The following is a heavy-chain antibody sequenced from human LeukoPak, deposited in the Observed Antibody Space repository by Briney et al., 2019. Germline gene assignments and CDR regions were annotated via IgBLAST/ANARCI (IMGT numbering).Heavy chain of an antibody. CDR3: AKDSDTFGGVIVSYYFDY. D-gene: IGHD3-16*02. Sequence: GGSLRLSCAASGFTFSSYAMSWVRQAPGKGLEWVSAISGSGGSTYYADSVKGRFTISRDNSKNTLYLQMNSLRAEDTAVYYCAKDSDTFGGVIVSYYFDYWGQGTLVTVSS. J-gene: IGHJ4*02. V-gene: IGHV3-23*01. CDR2: ISGSGGST. CDR1: GFTFSSYA.